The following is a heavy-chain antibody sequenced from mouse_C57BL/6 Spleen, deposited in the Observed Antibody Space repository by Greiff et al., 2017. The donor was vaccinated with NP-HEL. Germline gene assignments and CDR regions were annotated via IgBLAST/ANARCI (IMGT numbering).Heavy chain of an antibody. Sequence: QVQLKESGPGLVQPSQSLSITCTVSGFSLTSYGVHWVRQSPGKGLEWLGVIWSGGSTDYNAAFISRLSISKDNSKSQVFFKMNSLQADDTAIYYCARKTWDGGYFDVWGTGTTVTVSS. J-gene: IGHJ1*03. CDR2: IWSGGST. CDR1: GFSLTSYG. V-gene: IGHV2-2*01. D-gene: IGHD4-1*01. CDR3: ARKTWDGGYFDV.